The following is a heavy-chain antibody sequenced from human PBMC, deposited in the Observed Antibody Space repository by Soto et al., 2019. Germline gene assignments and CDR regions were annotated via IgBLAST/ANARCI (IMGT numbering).Heavy chain of an antibody. J-gene: IGHJ4*02. CDR3: ARDRSSGWYDY. Sequence: PGGSLRLSCAASGFTVSSNSMSWVRQAPGKGLEWVSVIYSGATTSYADSVKGRFTISRDNSKNTLYLQMSRLRADDTAVYYCARDRSSGWYDYWGQGTLVTVSS. D-gene: IGHD6-19*01. CDR2: IYSGATT. CDR1: GFTVSSNS. V-gene: IGHV3-53*01.